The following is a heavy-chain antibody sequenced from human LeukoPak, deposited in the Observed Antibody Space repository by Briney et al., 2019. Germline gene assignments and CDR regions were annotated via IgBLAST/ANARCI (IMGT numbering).Heavy chain of an antibody. J-gene: IGHJ4*02. CDR2: ISSSSYI. V-gene: IGHV3-21*01. D-gene: IGHD3-22*01. CDR1: GFTFSSYS. Sequence: GGSLRLSCAASGFTFSSYSMNWVRQAPGKGLEWVSSISSSSYIYYADSVKGRFTISRDNAKNSLYLQMNSLRAEDTAVYYCARDMDDSSGYGFDYWGQGTLVTVSS. CDR3: ARDMDDSSGYGFDY.